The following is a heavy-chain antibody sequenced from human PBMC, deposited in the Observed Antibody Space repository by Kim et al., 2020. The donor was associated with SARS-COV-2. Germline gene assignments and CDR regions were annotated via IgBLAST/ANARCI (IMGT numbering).Heavy chain of an antibody. J-gene: IGHJ5*02. Sequence: GGSLRLSCAASGFPFSAHAMNWVRQAPGKGLEWLAYTYISGNAIYYADSVKGRFTISRDNARNSLYLHMNSLRDDDTAVYYCARELAVAGRDVRFDPWGQGTLVTVSS. CDR1: GFPFSAHA. CDR3: ARELAVAGRDVRFDP. V-gene: IGHV3-48*02. D-gene: IGHD6-19*01. CDR2: TYISGNAI.